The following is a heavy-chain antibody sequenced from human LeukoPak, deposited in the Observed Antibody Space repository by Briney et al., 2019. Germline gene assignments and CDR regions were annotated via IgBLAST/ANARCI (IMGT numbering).Heavy chain of an antibody. J-gene: IGHJ4*02. CDR3: ARVYCTNGVCQYFDY. V-gene: IGHV4-34*01. D-gene: IGHD2-8*01. CDR2: INHSGST. CDR1: GGSFSGYY. Sequence: SETLSLTCAVYGGSFSGYYWSWIRQPPGKGLEWIGEINHSGSTNYNPSLKSRATISVDTSKNQFSLKLSSVTAADTAVYYCARVYCTNGVCQYFDYWGQGTLVTVSS.